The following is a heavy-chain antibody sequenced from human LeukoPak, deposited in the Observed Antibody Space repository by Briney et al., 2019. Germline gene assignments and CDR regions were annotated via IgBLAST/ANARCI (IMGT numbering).Heavy chain of an antibody. V-gene: IGHV1-18*01. CDR2: ISAYSGNT. CDR3: ARRLHSIAAAYDAFDI. J-gene: IGHJ3*02. D-gene: IGHD6-13*01. Sequence: ASVKVSCKASGFTFNNYCFSWVRQAPGQGLEWMGWISAYSGNTRYAQKIQGRVTMTTDTSTTTAYMELRSLTSDDTAVYYCARRLHSIAAAYDAFDIWGQGTMVTVSS. CDR1: GFTFNNYC.